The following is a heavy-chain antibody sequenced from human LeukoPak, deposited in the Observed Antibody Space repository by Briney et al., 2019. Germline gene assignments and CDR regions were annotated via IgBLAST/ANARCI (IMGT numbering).Heavy chain of an antibody. CDR1: GDSISSSSYY. J-gene: IGHJ5*02. CDR2: TYNRGTT. CDR3: ARHYYGSGINWFDP. D-gene: IGHD3-10*01. Sequence: SETLSLTCTVSGDSISSSSYYWGWMRQPPGKGLEGIGSTYNRGTTYYHPSLKRLVTLSVASSKNQFSLNLYSVTAAAPAVYYCARHYYGSGINWFDPWGQGTLVTVSS. V-gene: IGHV4-39*01.